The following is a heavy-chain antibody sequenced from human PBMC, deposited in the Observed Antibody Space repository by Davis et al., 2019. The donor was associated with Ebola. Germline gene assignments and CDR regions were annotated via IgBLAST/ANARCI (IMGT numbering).Heavy chain of an antibody. V-gene: IGHV1-69*13. CDR3: ARLYTIFGVT. CDR1: GGTFSSYA. D-gene: IGHD3-3*01. J-gene: IGHJ5*02. CDR2: IIPIFGTT. Sequence: SVKVSCKASGGTFSSYAISWVRQAPGQGLEWMGGIIPIFGTTNYAQKFQGRVTITADESTSTAYMELSSLRSEDTAVYYCARLYTIFGVTWGQGTLVTVSS.